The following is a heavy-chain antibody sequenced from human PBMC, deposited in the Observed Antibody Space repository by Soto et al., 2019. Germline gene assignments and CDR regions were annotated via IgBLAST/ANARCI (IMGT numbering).Heavy chain of an antibody. V-gene: IGHV3-23*01. Sequence: PGGSLRLSCAASGFTFSSYAMSWVRQAPGKGLEWVSAISGSGGSTYYADSVKGRFTISRDNSKNTLYLQMNSLRAEDTAVYYCAKDNRVDDSSGYPDAFDIWGQGTMVTVSS. CDR2: ISGSGGST. D-gene: IGHD3-22*01. J-gene: IGHJ3*02. CDR1: GFTFSSYA. CDR3: AKDNRVDDSSGYPDAFDI.